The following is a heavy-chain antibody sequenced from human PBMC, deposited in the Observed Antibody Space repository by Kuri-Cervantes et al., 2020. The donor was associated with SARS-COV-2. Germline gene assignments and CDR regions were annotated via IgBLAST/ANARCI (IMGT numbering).Heavy chain of an antibody. CDR3: VTLTLQRNLGATGPRPDFYF. V-gene: IGHV3-9*01. CDR2: ISWDGAAT. D-gene: IGHD3-16*01. CDR1: GFIFDDFA. J-gene: IGHJ4*02. Sequence: SLKISCEASGFIFDDFAMHWVRQVPGKGLEWVSGISWDGAATGYADSVKGRFPISRNNTKTSLYLQMNSLRPEDTAFYYCVTLTLQRNLGATGPRPDFYFWGRGTLVTVSS.